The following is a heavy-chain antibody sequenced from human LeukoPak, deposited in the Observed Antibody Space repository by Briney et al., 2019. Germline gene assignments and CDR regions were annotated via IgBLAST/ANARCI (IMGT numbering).Heavy chain of an antibody. Sequence: SVKVSCKASGGTFSNYAISWVRQAPGQGLEWMGGIIPIFGTVNYAQKFQGRVTITADESTSTAYMELSSLRSEDTAIYYCCVTTVTRNFDYWGQGTLVTVSS. CDR2: IIPIFGTV. CDR3: CVTTVTRNFDY. J-gene: IGHJ4*02. V-gene: IGHV1-69*13. D-gene: IGHD4-17*01. CDR1: GGTFSNYA.